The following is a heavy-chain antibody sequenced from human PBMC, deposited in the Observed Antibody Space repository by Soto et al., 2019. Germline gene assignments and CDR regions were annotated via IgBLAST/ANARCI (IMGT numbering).Heavy chain of an antibody. V-gene: IGHV1-58*01. CDR2: IVVGSGNT. CDR1: GFTFTSSA. D-gene: IGHD1-26*01. CDR3: AAPLWEVGATGFDY. J-gene: IGHJ4*02. Sequence: QMQLVQSGPEVKKPGTSVKVSCKASGFTFTSSAVQWVRQARGQRLEWIGWIVVGSGNTNYAQKFQERVTITRDMSTSTAYMELSSLRSEDTAVYYCAAPLWEVGATGFDYSGQGTLVTVSS.